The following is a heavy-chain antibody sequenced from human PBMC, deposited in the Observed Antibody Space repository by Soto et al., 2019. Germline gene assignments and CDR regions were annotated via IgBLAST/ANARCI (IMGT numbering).Heavy chain of an antibody. CDR3: AKVDCISTSCYIGVYYYYYGMDV. V-gene: IGHV3-23*04. Sequence: EVQLVESGGGLVQPGGSLRLSCAASGFTFSSYSMNWVRQAPGKGLEWVSAISGSGGSTYYADSVKGRFTISRDNSKNTLYLQMNSLIAEDTAVYYCAKVDCISTSCYIGVYYYYYGMDVWGQGTTVTVSS. CDR1: GFTFSSYS. D-gene: IGHD2-2*02. J-gene: IGHJ6*02. CDR2: ISGSGGST.